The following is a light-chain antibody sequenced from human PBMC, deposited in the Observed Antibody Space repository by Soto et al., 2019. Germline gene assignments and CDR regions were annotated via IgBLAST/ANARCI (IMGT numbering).Light chain of an antibody. V-gene: IGKV3-20*01. J-gene: IGKJ5*01. Sequence: EIVLTQSPGTLSLSPWERDTLSCRASQSVSSSYLAWYQQKPGQAPRLLIYGASSRATGIPDRFSGSGSGTDFTLTISRLEPEDFATYYCQQSYSTITFGQGTRLEIK. CDR3: QQSYSTIT. CDR1: QSVSSSY. CDR2: GAS.